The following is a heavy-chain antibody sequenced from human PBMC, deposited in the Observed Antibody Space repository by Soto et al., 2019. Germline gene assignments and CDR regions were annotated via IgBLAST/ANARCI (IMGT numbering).Heavy chain of an antibody. J-gene: IGHJ4*02. V-gene: IGHV4-34*12. D-gene: IGHD6-13*01. CDR3: ARLQAAVPHY. CDR2: IFYDGYT. Sequence: SETLSLTCAVYGGSFSGYYWSWIRQPPGKRLEWIGSIFYDGYTLYTPSLKSRVTISVDTSKNQFSLKLTSVAAADTAIYFCARLQAAVPHYWGQGILVTVSS. CDR1: GGSFSGYY.